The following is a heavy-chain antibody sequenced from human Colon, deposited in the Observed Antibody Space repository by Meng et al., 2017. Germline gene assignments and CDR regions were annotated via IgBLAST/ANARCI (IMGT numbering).Heavy chain of an antibody. Sequence: GGSLRLSCAASGFTFSTYWMHWVRQAPGKGLVWVSRITPEGSTPDYVDSVRGRFTISRDNAKNTLYLQMNSLRAEDTAVYYCTRGGLEPVDYWGQGTLVTVSS. D-gene: IGHD1-1*01. CDR2: ITPEGSTP. V-gene: IGHV3-74*01. CDR3: TRGGLEPVDY. J-gene: IGHJ4*02. CDR1: GFTFSTYW.